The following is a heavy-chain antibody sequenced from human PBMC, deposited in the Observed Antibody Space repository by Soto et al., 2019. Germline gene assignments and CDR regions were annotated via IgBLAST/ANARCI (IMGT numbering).Heavy chain of an antibody. CDR3: ARVRPRREFDP. V-gene: IGHV1-2*02. CDR1: GYTFTGHY. CDR2: INPNTGGT. J-gene: IGHJ5*02. Sequence: ASVKVSCKASGYTFTGHYMHWVRQVPGQGLEWMGWINPNTGGTNYAQRFEGRVTMTRDTSISTAYMELSRLTSDDTAIYFCARVRPRREFDPWGQGTLVTVSS.